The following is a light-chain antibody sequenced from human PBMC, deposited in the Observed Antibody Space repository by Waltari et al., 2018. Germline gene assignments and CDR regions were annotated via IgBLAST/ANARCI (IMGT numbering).Light chain of an antibody. CDR3: SAYAGSRKGV. CDR1: SSDVGNYKR. V-gene: IGLV2-23*02. Sequence: QSALTQPASVSGSPGQSITISCTGTSSDVGNYKRVSWYQQHPGKAPKLMIYAVSKRPSGVSNRFSGSKSGDRASLTIAGLQPGDEAEYCCSAYAGSRKGVFGGGTKVTVL. J-gene: IGLJ2*01. CDR2: AVS.